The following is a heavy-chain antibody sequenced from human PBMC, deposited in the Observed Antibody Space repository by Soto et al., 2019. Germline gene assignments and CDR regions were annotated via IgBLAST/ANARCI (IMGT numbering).Heavy chain of an antibody. D-gene: IGHD1-20*01. Sequence: QVQLVQSGAEVKKPGASAKVSCKASGYSFSDYDINWVRQATGQGPEWLGWMNPNSGNTGYAQKFQGRVPLHKNTSKNKSYIELSSLRSDDTAVYYCAKDKRYNCNDEGWFDTWGQGTLVTLSS. CDR2: MNPNSGNT. V-gene: IGHV1-8*01. J-gene: IGHJ5*02. CDR1: GYSFSDYD. CDR3: AKDKRYNCNDEGWFDT.